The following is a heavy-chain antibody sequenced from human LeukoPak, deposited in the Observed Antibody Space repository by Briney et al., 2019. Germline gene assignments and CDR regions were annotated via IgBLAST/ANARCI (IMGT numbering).Heavy chain of an antibody. CDR3: TNSPGGYCSGGSCYRGGY. V-gene: IGHV3-23*01. CDR2: IYCSGGST. D-gene: IGHD2-15*01. J-gene: IGHJ4*02. CDR1: GCTFSSYS. Sequence: GGSLRLSCAASGCTFSSYSMSWVRQAPGKGLEWVSAIYCSGGSTYYADPVKGRITISRDNSKNTMYLQMNRLRAEDTAVYYCTNSPGGYCSGGSCYRGGYWGQGTLVTVSS.